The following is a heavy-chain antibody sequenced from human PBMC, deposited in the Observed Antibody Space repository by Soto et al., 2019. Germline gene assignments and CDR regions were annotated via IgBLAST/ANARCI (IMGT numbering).Heavy chain of an antibody. J-gene: IGHJ5*02. V-gene: IGHV4-34*01. CDR2: INHSGST. CDR1: GGSFSAYS. D-gene: IGHD3-3*01. CDR3: VRHILTIFGVVIIPGSSHWFDP. Sequence: SETLSLTCAVYGGSFSAYSWTWIRQPPGKGLEWIGEINHSGSTNYNPSLKSRVTLSVDTSKNQFSLNLSSVTAADTAVYYCVRHILTIFGVVIIPGSSHWFDPWGQGTLVTVSS.